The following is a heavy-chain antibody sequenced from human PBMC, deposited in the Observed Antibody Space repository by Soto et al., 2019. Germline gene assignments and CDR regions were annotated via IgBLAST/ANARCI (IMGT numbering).Heavy chain of an antibody. Sequence: EVQLEESGGGLVQPGGSLRLSCAASGFTFSSYWMSWVRQAPGKGLEWVANIKQDGSEKYYVDSVKGRFTISRDNAKNSLYLQMNSLRAEDTAVYYCARAIVATALYYYYYMDVWGKGTTVTVSS. CDR2: IKQDGSEK. CDR3: ARAIVATALYYYYYMDV. J-gene: IGHJ6*03. CDR1: GFTFSSYW. V-gene: IGHV3-7*01. D-gene: IGHD5-12*01.